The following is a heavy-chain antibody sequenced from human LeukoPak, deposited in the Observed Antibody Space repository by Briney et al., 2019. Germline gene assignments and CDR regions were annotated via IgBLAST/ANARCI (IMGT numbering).Heavy chain of an antibody. CDR1: GGTFSSYA. J-gene: IGHJ3*02. V-gene: IGHV1-69*05. D-gene: IGHD3-22*01. CDR2: IIPIFGTA. CDR3: ARNMGITMIVVGYDAFDI. Sequence: ASVKVSCEASGGTFSSYAISWVRQAPGQGLEWMGGIIPIFGTANYAQKFQGRVTITTDESTSTAYMELSSLRSEDTAVYYCARNMGITMIVVGYDAFDIWGQGTMVTVSS.